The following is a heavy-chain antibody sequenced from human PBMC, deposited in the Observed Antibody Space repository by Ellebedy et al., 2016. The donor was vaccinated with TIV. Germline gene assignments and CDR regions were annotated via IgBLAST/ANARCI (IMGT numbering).Heavy chain of an antibody. Sequence: GESLKISCQASGYTFNNYWIAWVRQMPGKGLEWMGNVYPGDSDTKYSPSFQGQVTISADKSNTPADLQWSSLKASATAIYYCARHYSNIYLPSDTWGQGTLVTVSS. CDR1: GYTFNNYW. CDR3: ARHYSNIYLPSDT. J-gene: IGHJ5*02. V-gene: IGHV5-51*01. D-gene: IGHD4-11*01. CDR2: VYPGDSDT.